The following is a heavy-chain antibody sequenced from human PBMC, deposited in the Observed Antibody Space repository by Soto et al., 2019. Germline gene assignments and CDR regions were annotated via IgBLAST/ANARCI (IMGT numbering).Heavy chain of an antibody. D-gene: IGHD2-2*01. CDR1: GFTFSSYA. CDR3: ARYIPGVRYYRLDV. J-gene: IGHJ6*02. Sequence: GGSLRLSCAASGFTFSSYAMKWVRQAPGKGLEWVSLIGESGTPTYYADSVKGRFTISRDNSGNTLFLEMYSLRAEDTAVYYCARYIPGVRYYRLDVWGQGTTVTVSS. CDR2: IGESGTPT. V-gene: IGHV3-23*01.